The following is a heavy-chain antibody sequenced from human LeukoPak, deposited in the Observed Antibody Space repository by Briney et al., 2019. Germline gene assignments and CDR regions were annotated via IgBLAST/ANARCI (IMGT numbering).Heavy chain of an antibody. CDR1: GRPISSSSYY. CDR2: FYYSGST. J-gene: IGHJ5*02. V-gene: IGHV4-39*01. CDR3: ARTYYDFWSGSYRGADWFDP. D-gene: IGHD3-3*01. Sequence: SSETLSLTCTVSGRPISSSSYYWGWIRQPPGKGLEWIWSFYYSGSTCYSTSIKCRVSISVDTCKNQFSLKLSSVTAADTAVYYCARTYYDFWSGSYRGADWFDPWGPGTLVTVSS.